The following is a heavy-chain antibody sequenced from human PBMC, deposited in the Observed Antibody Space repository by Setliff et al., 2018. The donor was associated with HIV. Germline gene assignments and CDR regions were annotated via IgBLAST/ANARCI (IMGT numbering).Heavy chain of an antibody. D-gene: IGHD3-10*01. CDR1: GDSISGGSFY. V-gene: IGHV4-61*02. Sequence: SETLSLTCTVSGDSISGGSFYWSWIRQPAGKELEWIGRIYTSGTTRHNPSLRSRVTLSIDTSKNQFSLKLTSVTAADTAVYYCARSHLSGSGTYGIFDYWGQGTRVTV. CDR2: IYTSGTT. J-gene: IGHJ4*02. CDR3: ARSHLSGSGTYGIFDY.